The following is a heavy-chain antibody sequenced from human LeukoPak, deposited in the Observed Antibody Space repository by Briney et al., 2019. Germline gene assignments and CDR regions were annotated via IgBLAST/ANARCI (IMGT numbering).Heavy chain of an antibody. CDR2: IYPGDSDT. D-gene: IGHD5-12*01. CDR3: ARHDQLVATIGY. V-gene: IGHV5-51*01. Sequence: GASLQISCKGSGSSFTSYWIGWVRQLPGKGLEWMGIIYPGDSDTRYSPSFQGQVTIPADKSISTAYLQWSSLKASDTAMYYCARHDQLVATIGYWGQGTLVTVSS. J-gene: IGHJ4*02. CDR1: GSSFTSYW.